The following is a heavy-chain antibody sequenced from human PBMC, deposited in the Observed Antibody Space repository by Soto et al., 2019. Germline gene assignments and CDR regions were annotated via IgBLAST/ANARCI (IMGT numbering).Heavy chain of an antibody. CDR1: GVPISSDDYS. J-gene: IGHJ6*02. D-gene: IGHD5-18*01. Sequence: TLSLSCTVSGVPISSDDYSCSLIRQPTGKGLDCIGYIYYSRSTYYNPYLKSRLTLSVHTSENQFSLEVTSGTAADTAVYYCARVLRGSSYHHGAIYHYGMDVWGQGTTVTVPS. CDR3: ARVLRGSSYHHGAIYHYGMDV. V-gene: IGHV4-30-4*08. CDR2: IYYSRST.